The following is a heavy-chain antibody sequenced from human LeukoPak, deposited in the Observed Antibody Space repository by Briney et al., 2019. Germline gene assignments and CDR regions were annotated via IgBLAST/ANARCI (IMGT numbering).Heavy chain of an antibody. J-gene: IGHJ4*02. CDR1: GFTFDRYT. Sequence: PGESLRLSCAASGFTFDRYTIHWVRQAPGKGLEWVSLIGRRDNNRYYADSVKGRFTISRDNSKNSLYLQMNSLRTEDTTLYYCAKGSSWFDYWGQGTLVTVSS. CDR2: IGRRDNNR. CDR3: AKGSSWFDY. D-gene: IGHD6-13*01. V-gene: IGHV3-43*01.